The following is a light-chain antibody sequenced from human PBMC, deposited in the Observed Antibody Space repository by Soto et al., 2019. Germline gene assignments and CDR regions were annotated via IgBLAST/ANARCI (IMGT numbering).Light chain of an antibody. CDR1: TSNIESHT. V-gene: IGLV1-44*01. Sequence: QSVLTQPPSASGTPGQRITISCSGSTSNIESHTVNWYQQVPGTAPRLLINTNNQRPSGVPDRFSGSKSGASASLTISGLRSEDATTYHCATWDDSRKGVFCTGTKGTVL. CDR2: TNN. CDR3: ATWDDSRKGV. J-gene: IGLJ1*01.